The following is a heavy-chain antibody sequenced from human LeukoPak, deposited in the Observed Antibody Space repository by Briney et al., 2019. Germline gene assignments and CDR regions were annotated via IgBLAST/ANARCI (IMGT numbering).Heavy chain of an antibody. J-gene: IGHJ4*02. Sequence: ASVKVSCKASGYTFTSNYMHWVRQAPGQGLEWMGWINPNSGGTNYAQKFQGRVTMTRDTSISTAYMELSRLRSDDTAVYYCARGYSSGWYYFDYWGQGTLVTVSS. V-gene: IGHV1-2*02. D-gene: IGHD6-19*01. CDR2: INPNSGGT. CDR3: ARGYSSGWYYFDY. CDR1: GYTFTSNY.